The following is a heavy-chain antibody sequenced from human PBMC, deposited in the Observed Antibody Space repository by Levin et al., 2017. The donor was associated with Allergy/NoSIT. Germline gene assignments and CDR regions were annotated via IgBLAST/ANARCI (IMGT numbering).Heavy chain of an antibody. CDR1: GYTFTGYY. CDR3: ARANGWLELGNC. Sequence: GESLKISCKASGYTFTGYYMHWVRQAPGQGLEWMGRINPNSGGTNYAQKFQGRVTMTRDTSISTAYMELGRLRSDDTAVYYCARANGWLELGNCWGQGTVVTVSS. V-gene: IGHV1-2*06. CDR2: INPNSGGT. J-gene: IGHJ4*02. D-gene: IGHD1-7*01.